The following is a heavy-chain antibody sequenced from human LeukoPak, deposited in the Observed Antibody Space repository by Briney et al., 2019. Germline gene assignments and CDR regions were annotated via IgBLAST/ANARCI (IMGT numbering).Heavy chain of an antibody. CDR1: GFTFSSYW. D-gene: IGHD5/OR15-5a*01. J-gene: IGHJ4*02. Sequence: GGSLRLSCAASGFTFSSYWMHWVRHAPGKGLVWVSHFNSDGSSTNYADSVRGRFTISRDNAENTLYLQMNSLRAEDTAVYYCARDHVYGGADYWGQGTLVTVSS. CDR2: FNSDGSST. CDR3: ARDHVYGGADY. V-gene: IGHV3-74*01.